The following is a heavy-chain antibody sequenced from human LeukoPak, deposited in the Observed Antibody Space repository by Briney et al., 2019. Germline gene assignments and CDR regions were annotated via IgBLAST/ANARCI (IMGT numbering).Heavy chain of an antibody. V-gene: IGHV3-53*01. CDR3: AREAAGQLVLFDY. D-gene: IGHD6-13*01. CDR2: IYSGGST. Sequence: PGGSLRLSCAASGFTVSSNYMSWVRQAPGKGPEWVSVIYSGGSTYYADSVKGRFTISRDNSKNTLYLQMNSLRAEDTAVYYCAREAAGQLVLFDYWGQGTLVTVSS. J-gene: IGHJ4*02. CDR1: GFTVSSNY.